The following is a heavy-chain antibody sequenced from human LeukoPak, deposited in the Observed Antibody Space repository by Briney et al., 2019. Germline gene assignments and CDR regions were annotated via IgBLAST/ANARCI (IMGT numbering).Heavy chain of an antibody. CDR2: INRTGST. Sequence: KASETLSLTCAVSGGSISSTTWWSWVRQPPGKGLEWIGEINRTGSTNYNPSLKSRVTISVDKSKNQFSLNLSSVTAADTAMYYCARGGAWLLLAYWGQGTLVTVSS. V-gene: IGHV4-4*02. D-gene: IGHD5-12*01. CDR3: ARGGAWLLLAY. CDR1: GGSISSTTW. J-gene: IGHJ4*02.